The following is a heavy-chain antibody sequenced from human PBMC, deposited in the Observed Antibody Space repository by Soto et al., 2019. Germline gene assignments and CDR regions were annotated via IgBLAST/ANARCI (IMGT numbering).Heavy chain of an antibody. CDR2: IYYSGST. D-gene: IGHD6-19*01. Sequence: QVQLQESGPGLVKPWETLSLTCTVSGGSISSYYWSWIRQPPGKGLEWIGYIYYSGSTNYNPSLKSRVTISVDTSKNQFSLKLSSVTAADTAVYYCARARGVRYSSGWYDYWGQGTLVTVSS. CDR3: ARARGVRYSSGWYDY. CDR1: GGSISSYY. V-gene: IGHV4-59*01. J-gene: IGHJ4*02.